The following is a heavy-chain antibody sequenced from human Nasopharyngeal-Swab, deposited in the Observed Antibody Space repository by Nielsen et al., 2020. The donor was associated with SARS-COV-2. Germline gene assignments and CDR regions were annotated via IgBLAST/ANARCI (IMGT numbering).Heavy chain of an antibody. Sequence: GESLKISCAASGFTFSSYWMHWVRQAPGKGLVWVSRINSDGSGTSYADSVKGRFTISRDNAKNTLYLQMNSLRAEDTAVYYCAREVVGATIGMDVWGQGTTVTVSS. V-gene: IGHV3-74*01. CDR2: INSDGSGT. J-gene: IGHJ6*02. CDR1: GFTFSSYW. D-gene: IGHD1-26*01. CDR3: AREVVGATIGMDV.